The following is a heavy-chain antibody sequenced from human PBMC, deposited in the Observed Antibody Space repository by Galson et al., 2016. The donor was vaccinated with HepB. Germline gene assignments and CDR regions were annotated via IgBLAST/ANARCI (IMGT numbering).Heavy chain of an antibody. V-gene: IGHV4-59*08. CDR2: AYYSGNT. Sequence: SETLSLTCAVSAGSINSYYWSWIRQPPGKGLEWIGYAYYSGNTNYNPSLKSRVTISVDTSKNQFSLKLTSVTAADTAVYYCASYSYYGSGTYYKGWLDPWGQGTPVTVSS. CDR3: ASYSYYGSGTYYKGWLDP. CDR1: AGSINSYY. D-gene: IGHD3-10*01. J-gene: IGHJ5*02.